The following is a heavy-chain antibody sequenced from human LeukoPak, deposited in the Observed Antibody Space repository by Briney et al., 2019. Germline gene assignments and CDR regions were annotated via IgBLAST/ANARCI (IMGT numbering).Heavy chain of an antibody. CDR2: IYHSGST. CDR3: ARAGTPPYYYYGMDV. CDR1: GGSISSNNW. V-gene: IGHV4-4*01. J-gene: IGHJ6*02. Sequence: KASETLSLTCAVSGGSISSNNWWGWVRQPPGKGLEWIGEIYHSGSTNYNPSLKSRVTISVDKSKNQFSLKLSSVTAADTAVYCCARAGTPPYYYYGMDVWGQGTTVTVSS. D-gene: IGHD2-15*01.